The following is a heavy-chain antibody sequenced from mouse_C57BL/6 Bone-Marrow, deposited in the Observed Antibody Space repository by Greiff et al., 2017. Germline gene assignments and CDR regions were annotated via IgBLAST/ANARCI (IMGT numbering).Heavy chain of an antibody. V-gene: IGHV1-63*01. J-gene: IGHJ2*01. Sequence: VKLLESGAELVRPGTSVKMSCEASGYTFTNYWIGWAKQRPGHGLEWIGDIYPGGGDTNYNEKFKGKATLTADKSSSTAYMQFSSLTSEDSAIYYCARYRLNYFDYWGQGTTLTVSS. CDR2: IYPGGGDT. CDR3: ARYRLNYFDY. CDR1: GYTFTNYW. D-gene: IGHD2-12*01.